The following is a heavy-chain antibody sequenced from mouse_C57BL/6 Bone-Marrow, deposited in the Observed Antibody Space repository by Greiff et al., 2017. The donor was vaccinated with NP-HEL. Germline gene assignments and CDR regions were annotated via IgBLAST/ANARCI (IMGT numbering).Heavy chain of an antibody. D-gene: IGHD3-2*02. Sequence: EVQLQQSGPELVKPGASVKISCKASGYTFTDYYMNWVKQSHGKSLEWIGDINPNNGGTSYNQKFKGKATLTVDKYSSTAYMELRSLTSEDSAVYYCARQLRLRDYAMDYWGQGTSVTVSS. CDR1: GYTFTDYY. J-gene: IGHJ4*01. CDR2: INPNNGGT. V-gene: IGHV1-26*01. CDR3: ARQLRLRDYAMDY.